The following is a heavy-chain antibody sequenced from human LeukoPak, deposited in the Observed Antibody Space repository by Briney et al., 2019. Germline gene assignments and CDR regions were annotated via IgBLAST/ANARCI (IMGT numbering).Heavy chain of an antibody. CDR2: LNYNGGST. CDR3: ARSSYCDRSGQDYYYYYYMDV. CDR1: GFTFDDYG. J-gene: IGHJ6*03. D-gene: IGHD3-22*01. V-gene: IGHV3-20*04. Sequence: GGSLRLSCAASGFTFDDYGMSWVRQAPGKGLEWVSALNYNGGSTGYADSVKGRFTISRDNAKNSLYLQMNSLRAEDTALYYCARSSYCDRSGQDYYYYYYMDVWGKGTTVTVSS.